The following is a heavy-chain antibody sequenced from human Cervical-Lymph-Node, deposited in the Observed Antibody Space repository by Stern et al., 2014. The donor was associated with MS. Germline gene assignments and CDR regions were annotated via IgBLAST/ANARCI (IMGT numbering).Heavy chain of an antibody. CDR1: GFAFNSHG. CDR2: ISYDEKNK. Sequence: VQLVESGGGVVQPGGSLRLSWAASGFAFNSHGMHWVRQAPGKGLEWVAVISYDEKNKLLADSVKGRFTISRDNSKNTLYLQMNSLGAEDTAVYYCARGGRCSNTGCYRRSGDFWGQGTLVIVSS. V-gene: IGHV3-30*03. J-gene: IGHJ4*02. CDR3: ARGGRCSNTGCYRRSGDF. D-gene: IGHD2-2*02.